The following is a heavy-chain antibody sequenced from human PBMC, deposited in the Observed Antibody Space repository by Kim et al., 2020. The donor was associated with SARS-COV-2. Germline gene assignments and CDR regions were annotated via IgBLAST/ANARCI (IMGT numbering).Heavy chain of an antibody. CDR2: IWYDGSNK. Sequence: GGSLRLSCAASGFTFSSYGMHWVRQAPGKGLEWVAVIWYDGSNKYYADSVKGRFTISRDNSKNTLYLQMNSLRAEYTAVYYCARDPDLKYYYGSGSYGDYWGQGTLVPVSS. CDR1: GFTFSSYG. V-gene: IGHV3-33*01. CDR3: ARDPDLKYYYGSGSYGDY. D-gene: IGHD3-10*01. J-gene: IGHJ4*02.